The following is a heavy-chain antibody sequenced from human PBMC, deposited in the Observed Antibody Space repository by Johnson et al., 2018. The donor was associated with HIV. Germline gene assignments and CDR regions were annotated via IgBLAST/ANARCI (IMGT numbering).Heavy chain of an antibody. CDR2: IYSGGNT. V-gene: IGHV3-66*01. CDR1: GFSVSNNY. J-gene: IGHJ3*01. Sequence: VQLVESGGALVQPGGSLRLSCGASGFSVSNNYMSWVRQAPGKGLEWVSVIYSGGNTYYADSVRGRFTISRDNSKNTLYLQMDNLRVEDTAIYYCARDGESQGLPLGVALDVWGQGTLVTVSS. D-gene: IGHD6-19*01. CDR3: ARDGESQGLPLGVALDV.